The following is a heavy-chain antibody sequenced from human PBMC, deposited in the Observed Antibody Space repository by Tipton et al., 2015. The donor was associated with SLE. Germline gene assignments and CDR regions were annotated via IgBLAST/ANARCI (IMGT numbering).Heavy chain of an antibody. CDR2: IYYSGST. CDR3: AGLPSGRRVGLGGMDV. D-gene: IGHD6-25*01. Sequence: TLSLTCIVSGGSINSDDYFWTWIRQPAGKGLEWIGHIYYSGSTNYNPSLKSRVTISVDTSKNQFSLKLSSVTAADTAVYYCAGLPSGRRVGLGGMDVWGQGTTVTVSS. J-gene: IGHJ6*02. CDR1: GGSINSDDYF. V-gene: IGHV4-61*10.